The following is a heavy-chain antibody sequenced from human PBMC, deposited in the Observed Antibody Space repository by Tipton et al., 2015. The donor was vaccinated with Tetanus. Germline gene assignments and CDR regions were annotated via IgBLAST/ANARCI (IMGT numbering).Heavy chain of an antibody. CDR3: VRGRGLGAYSFGFEY. J-gene: IGHJ4*02. CDR2: IYQTDST. Sequence: TLSLTCAVSGGLITTGGYSWGWIRQTPGQGLEWLGYIYQTDSTYFNPSLRSRLSISISRSKNQFSLKLTSVTAADTAVYYCVRGRGLGAYSFGFEYWGQGILVTVSS. CDR1: GGLITTGGYS. V-gene: IGHV4-30-2*01. D-gene: IGHD5-18*01.